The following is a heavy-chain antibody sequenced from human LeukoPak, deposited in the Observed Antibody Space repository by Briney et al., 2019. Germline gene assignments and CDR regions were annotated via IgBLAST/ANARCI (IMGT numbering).Heavy chain of an antibody. V-gene: IGHV3-73*01. CDR2: IRSKANSYAT. CDR1: GFTFSSYE. CDR3: TLYYYDSSGYYSVDY. Sequence: GGSLRLSCAASGFTFSSYEMNWVRQASGKGLEWVGRIRSKANSYATAYAASVKGRFTISRDDSKNTAYLQMNSLKTEDTAVYYCTLYYYDSSGYYSVDYWGQGTLVTVSS. D-gene: IGHD3-22*01. J-gene: IGHJ4*02.